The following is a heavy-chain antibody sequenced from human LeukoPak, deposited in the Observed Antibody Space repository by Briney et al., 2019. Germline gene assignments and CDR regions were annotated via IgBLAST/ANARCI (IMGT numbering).Heavy chain of an antibody. CDR2: IIPIFGTA. J-gene: IGHJ4*02. D-gene: IGHD1-7*01. CDR3: ARGLGITGTAVDY. Sequence: SVKVPCKASGGTFSSYAISWVRQAPGQGLEWMGGIIPIFGTANYAQKFQGRVTITADESTSTAYMELSSLRSEDTAVYYCARGLGITGTAVDYWGQGTLVTVSS. CDR1: GGTFSSYA. V-gene: IGHV1-69*13.